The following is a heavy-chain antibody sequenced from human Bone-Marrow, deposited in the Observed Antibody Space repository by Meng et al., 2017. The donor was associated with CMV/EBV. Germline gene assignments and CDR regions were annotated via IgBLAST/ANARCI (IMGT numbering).Heavy chain of an antibody. CDR1: GFTFSSYG. Sequence: GESLKISCAASGFTFSSYGMHWVRQAPGKGLEWVAVIWYDGSNKYYADSVKGRFTISRDNSKNTLYLQMNSLRAEDTAVYYCAKDHRLYCSSTSCSNWFDPWGQGTLVT. D-gene: IGHD2-2*01. CDR3: AKDHRLYCSSTSCSNWFDP. V-gene: IGHV3-33*06. CDR2: IWYDGSNK. J-gene: IGHJ5*02.